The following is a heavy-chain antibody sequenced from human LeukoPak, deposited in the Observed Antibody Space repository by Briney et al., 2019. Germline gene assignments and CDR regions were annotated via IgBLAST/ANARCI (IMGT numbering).Heavy chain of an antibody. V-gene: IGHV1-2*02. CDR2: INPNSGGT. CDR1: GYTFTGYY. Sequence: ASVKVSCKASGYTFTGYYMHWVRQAPGQGLEWMGWINPNSGGTNYAQKFQGRVTMTRDTSISTAYMELSRLRSDDTAVYYCARDRRGVSSGWWSASYYYGMDVWGQGTTVTVSS. CDR3: ARDRRGVSSGWWSASYYYGMDV. D-gene: IGHD6-19*01. J-gene: IGHJ6*02.